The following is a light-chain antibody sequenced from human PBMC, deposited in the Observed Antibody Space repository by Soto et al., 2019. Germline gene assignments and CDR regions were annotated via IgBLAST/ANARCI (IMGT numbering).Light chain of an antibody. CDR2: GIS. CDR1: HTISSSY. V-gene: IGKV3-20*01. CDR3: QQYVTSSPRT. Sequence: EIVLTQSPCTLSLSPGERATLSWWASHTISSSYLAWYQQKPGQAPRLLMYGISRRATGIPDRFSGSGSGTDFTLTITRLEPQDFAVYYCQQYVTSSPRTFGQGTKVDIK. J-gene: IGKJ1*01.